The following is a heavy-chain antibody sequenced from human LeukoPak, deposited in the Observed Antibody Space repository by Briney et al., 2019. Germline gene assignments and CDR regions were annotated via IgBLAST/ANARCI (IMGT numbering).Heavy chain of an antibody. J-gene: IGHJ4*02. CDR1: GFTFSSYA. D-gene: IGHD5-18*01. CDR2: ISYDGSNK. V-gene: IGHV3-30-3*01. Sequence: PGGSLRLSCAASGFTFSSYAMHWVRQAPGKGLEWVAVISYDGSNKYYADSVKGRFTISRDNSKNTLYLQMNSLRAEDTAVYYCANYADTAMDYWGQGTLVTVSS. CDR3: ANYADTAMDY.